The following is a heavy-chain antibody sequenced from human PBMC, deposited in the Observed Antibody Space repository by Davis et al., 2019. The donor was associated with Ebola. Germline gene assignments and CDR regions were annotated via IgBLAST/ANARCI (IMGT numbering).Heavy chain of an antibody. CDR2: INPHNGNT. CDR3: ARSLQDDYGDIGWFDP. V-gene: IGHV1-18*04. CDR1: GYTFTSYG. Sequence: AASVKVSCKASGYTFTSYGITWVRQAPGQGLEWMGWINPHNGNTNYAQNVQGRVIMTSDTATTTAYMEVGSLRSDDTVVYYCARSLQDDYGDIGWFDPWGQGTLVTVSS. J-gene: IGHJ5*02. D-gene: IGHD4-17*01.